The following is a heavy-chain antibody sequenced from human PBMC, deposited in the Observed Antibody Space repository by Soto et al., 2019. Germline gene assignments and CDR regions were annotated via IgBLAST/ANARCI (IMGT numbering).Heavy chain of an antibody. V-gene: IGHV1-18*01. CDR3: AMVDNYVTPTTQEV. CDR1: GYIFVNYG. CDR2: ISPYSGNT. J-gene: IGHJ6*02. Sequence: QVQLVQSGDEVRKPGSSVKVSCKASGYIFVNYGIAWVRQAPGQGLEWMGLISPYSGNTHYASKVQGRLTMTTDTSTSTAYMDPGSLTLDNPAVYYCAMVDNYVTPTTQEVWNQATTVTVSS. D-gene: IGHD3-16*01.